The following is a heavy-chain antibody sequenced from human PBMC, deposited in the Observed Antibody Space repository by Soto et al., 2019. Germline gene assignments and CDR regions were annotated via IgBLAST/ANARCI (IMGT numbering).Heavy chain of an antibody. CDR3: AHRPRGSGGYAPPSRDNWFDP. Sequence: GSGPTLVNPTQTLTLTCTFSGFSLSTSGVGVGWIRQPPGKALEWLALIYWNDDKRYSPSLKSRLTITKDTSKNQVVLTMTNMDPVDTATYYCAHRPRGSGGYAPPSRDNWFDPWGQGTLVTVSS. CDR1: GFSLSTSGVG. V-gene: IGHV2-5*01. CDR2: IYWNDDK. J-gene: IGHJ5*02. D-gene: IGHD3-10*01.